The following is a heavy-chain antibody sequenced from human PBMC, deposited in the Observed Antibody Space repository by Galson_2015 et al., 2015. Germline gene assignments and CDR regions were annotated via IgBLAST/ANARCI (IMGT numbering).Heavy chain of an antibody. Sequence: SLRLSCAASGFTFSDYYMSWIRQAPGKGLEWVSYISSSGSTIHYADSVKGRFTISRDNAKNSLYLQMNSLRAEDTAVYYCARDAVVVPAAEYYFDYWGQGTLVTVSS. D-gene: IGHD2-2*01. J-gene: IGHJ4*02. CDR1: GFTFSDYY. V-gene: IGHV3-11*01. CDR2: ISSSGSTI. CDR3: ARDAVVVPAAEYYFDY.